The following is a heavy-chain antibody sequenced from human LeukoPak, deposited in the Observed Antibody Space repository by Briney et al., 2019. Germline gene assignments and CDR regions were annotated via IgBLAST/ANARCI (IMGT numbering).Heavy chain of an antibody. Sequence: KPSETLSLTCSVSGGSISGYYWSWIRQPPGQGLERLGHIYTSGSTNYNPSLNSQLTISVDTSKNQFSLQLTSVSAADTAVYYCARHKAYSGYDFLDYWGQGTLVTVSS. CDR1: GGSISGYY. J-gene: IGHJ4*02. D-gene: IGHD5-12*01. CDR3: ARHKAYSGYDFLDY. CDR2: IYTSGST. V-gene: IGHV4-4*09.